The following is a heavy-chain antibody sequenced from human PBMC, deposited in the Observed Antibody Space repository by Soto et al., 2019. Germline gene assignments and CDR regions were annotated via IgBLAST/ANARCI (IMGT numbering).Heavy chain of an antibody. Sequence: QVQLQESGPGLVKPSQTLSLTCTVSGGSIRSCGYYWNLIRQHPVKGLEWIGYIYYSGTTYYNPSLKSRVTISVDTSKHQFSLKLSSVTAAEPAVYYCAASCVGCGGFNYYGMDVWGQGTTVTVSS. CDR2: IYYSGTT. CDR3: AASCVGCGGFNYYGMDV. J-gene: IGHJ6*02. D-gene: IGHD2-21*01. CDR1: GGSIRSCGYY. V-gene: IGHV4-31*03.